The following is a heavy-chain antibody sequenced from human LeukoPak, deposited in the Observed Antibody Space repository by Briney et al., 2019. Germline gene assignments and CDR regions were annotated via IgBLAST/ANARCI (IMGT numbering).Heavy chain of an antibody. Sequence: PGRSLRLSCAASGFTFSSYGMHWVRQAPGKGLEWVAVIWYGGSNIYYADSVKGRFTISRDNSKNTLYLQMNSLRAEDTAVYYCAREDCGGDCTGFDYWGQGTLVTVSS. CDR1: GFTFSSYG. CDR3: AREDCGGDCTGFDY. CDR2: IWYGGSNI. V-gene: IGHV3-33*08. J-gene: IGHJ4*02. D-gene: IGHD2-21*01.